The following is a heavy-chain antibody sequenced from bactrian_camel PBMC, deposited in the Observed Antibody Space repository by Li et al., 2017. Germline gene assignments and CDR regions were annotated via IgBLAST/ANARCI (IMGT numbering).Heavy chain of an antibody. CDR2: IYTGAGTA. D-gene: IGHD1*01. CDR3: ATQPAAFNGGECYRFQDLAFNY. V-gene: IGHV3S54*01. J-gene: IGHJ4*01. CDR1: GYDAGNTC. Sequence: VQLVESGGGSVQTGGSLRLSCVASGYDAGNTCMAWFRQAPGKEREGVAAIYTGAGTAYYTDSVKGRFTISQENGKILYLQMNSLRPEDTAMYYCATQPAAFNGGECYRFQDLAFNYWGQGTQVTVS.